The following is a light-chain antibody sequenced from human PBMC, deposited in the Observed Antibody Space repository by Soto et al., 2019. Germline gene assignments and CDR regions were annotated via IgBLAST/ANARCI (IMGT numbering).Light chain of an antibody. Sequence: EIVMTQSPVTLSVSPGERATLSCRASQSVGSNLAWYQQKPGQAPRLLIYGASTRATGTPARFSGSGSGTEFTLTISSLQSEDFAVYYCQQYNNWPPKTFGQGTKV. CDR1: QSVGSN. V-gene: IGKV3-15*01. CDR2: GAS. J-gene: IGKJ1*01. CDR3: QQYNNWPPKT.